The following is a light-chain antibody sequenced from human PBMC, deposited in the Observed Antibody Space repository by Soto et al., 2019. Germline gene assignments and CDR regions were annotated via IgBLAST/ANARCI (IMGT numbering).Light chain of an antibody. CDR3: CSYAGSYTYV. Sequence: QSVLPQPRSVSGSPGQSVTISCTGTSSDVGGYNYVSWYQHHPGRVPKLMIYAVTRRPSGVPDRFSGSKSGNTASLTISGLQAEDEADYYCCSYAGSYTYVFGTGTKVTVL. V-gene: IGLV2-11*01. J-gene: IGLJ1*01. CDR1: SSDVGGYNY. CDR2: AVT.